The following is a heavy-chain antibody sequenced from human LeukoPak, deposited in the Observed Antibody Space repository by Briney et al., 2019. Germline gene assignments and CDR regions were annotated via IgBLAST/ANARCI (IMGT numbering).Heavy chain of an antibody. Sequence: GESLKISCKGSGYSFTSYWIGWVRQMPGKGLEWMGIIYPGDSDTRYSPSFQGQVTISADKSISTAYLQWSGLKASDTAMYYCARLPGRWLQSYYFDYWGQGTLVTVFS. CDR3: ARLPGRWLQSYYFDY. V-gene: IGHV5-51*01. D-gene: IGHD5-24*01. CDR1: GYSFTSYW. J-gene: IGHJ4*02. CDR2: IYPGDSDT.